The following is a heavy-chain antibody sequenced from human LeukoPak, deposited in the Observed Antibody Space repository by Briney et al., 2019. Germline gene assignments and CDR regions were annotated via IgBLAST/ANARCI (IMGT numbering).Heavy chain of an antibody. V-gene: IGHV3-74*01. J-gene: IGHJ4*02. D-gene: IGHD4-23*01. CDR3: VRRAGGYSHPYDY. CDR2: INSDGSST. CDR1: GFTFSSYW. Sequence: GGSLRLSCAASGFTFSSYWMHWVRQAPGKGLVWVSRINSDGSSTSYADSVKGRFTISRDNAKNTLYLQMNSLRAEDTAVYYCVRRAGGYSHPYDYWGQGTLVTVSS.